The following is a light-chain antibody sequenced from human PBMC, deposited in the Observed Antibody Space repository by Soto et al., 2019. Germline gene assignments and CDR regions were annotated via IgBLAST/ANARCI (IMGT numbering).Light chain of an antibody. J-gene: IGLJ2*01. Sequence: QSALTQPASVSGSPGQSITISCTGTSSDVGGYNYVSWYQQHPGKAPKLMIYDVTNRPSGVSTRFSGSTCGNTASLTISGLQAEDEADYYCSSYTTSGSLVFGGGTQLTVL. V-gene: IGLV2-14*01. CDR2: DVT. CDR1: SSDVGGYNY. CDR3: SSYTTSGSLV.